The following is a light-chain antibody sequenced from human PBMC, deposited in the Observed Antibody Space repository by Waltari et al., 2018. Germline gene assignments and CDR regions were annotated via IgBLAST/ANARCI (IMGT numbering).Light chain of an antibody. CDR1: QSVTNY. V-gene: IGKV3-11*01. J-gene: IGKJ4*01. Sequence: DIVLTQSPATLSLSPGERPSLSCRASQSVTNYLAWYQQKPGQAPRLLIYDTSNRATGIPARFSGSGFGTDFTLTISSLEPEDFAVYYCQQRRNWPLTFGGGTKVEIK. CDR2: DTS. CDR3: QQRRNWPLT.